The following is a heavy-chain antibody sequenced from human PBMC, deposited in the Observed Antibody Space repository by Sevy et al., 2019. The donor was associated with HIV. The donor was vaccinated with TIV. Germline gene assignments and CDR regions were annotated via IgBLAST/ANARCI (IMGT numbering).Heavy chain of an antibody. J-gene: IGHJ4*02. V-gene: IGHV3-11*01. D-gene: IGHD4-4*01. CDR3: AREYDYSHYAFDF. CDR1: GFTFSNYY. CDR2: ISSSGDTI. Sequence: GGSLRLSCAASGFTFSNYYMTWIRQAPGKGLEWVAYISSSGDTIYYADTVKGPFTISRDNAKNSLYLQMNNLRAEDTAVYYCAREYDYSHYAFDFWGQGTLVTVSS.